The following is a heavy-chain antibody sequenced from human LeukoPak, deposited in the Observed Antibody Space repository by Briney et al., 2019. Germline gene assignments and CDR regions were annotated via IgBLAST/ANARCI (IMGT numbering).Heavy chain of an antibody. D-gene: IGHD3-22*01. CDR2: ISGSGGST. Sequence: AGGSLRLSCAASGFTFSSYAMSWVRQAPGKGLEWVSAISGSGGSTYYADSVKGRFTISRDNSKNTLYLQMNSLRAEDTAVYYCAKTGRPIRDSSGYNFLRYFDYWGQGTLVTVSS. J-gene: IGHJ4*02. CDR1: GFTFSSYA. V-gene: IGHV3-23*01. CDR3: AKTGRPIRDSSGYNFLRYFDY.